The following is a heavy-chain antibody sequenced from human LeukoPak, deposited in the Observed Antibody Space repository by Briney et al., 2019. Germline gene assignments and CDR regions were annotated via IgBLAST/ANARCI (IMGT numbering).Heavy chain of an antibody. J-gene: IGHJ4*02. CDR2: IYYSGST. Sequence: SHTLSLTCTVSGGSISSGDYYWGWIRQPPGKGLEWIGYIYYSGSTYYNPSLKSRVTISVDTSKNQFSLKLSSVTAADTAVYYCARDRSGWYDYWGQGTLVTVSS. CDR1: GGSISSGDYY. V-gene: IGHV4-30-4*08. CDR3: ARDRSGWYDY. D-gene: IGHD6-19*01.